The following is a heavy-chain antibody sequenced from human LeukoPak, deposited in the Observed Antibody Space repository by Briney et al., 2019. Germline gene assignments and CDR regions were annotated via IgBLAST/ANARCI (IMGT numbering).Heavy chain of an antibody. Sequence: PGGSLRLSCAASGFTFSSYEMNWVRQAPGKGLEWVSYISSSGSTTDYADSVKGRFTISRDNAKNSLYLQMNSLRAEDTAVYYCAREGWDRWGQGTLVTVSS. CDR1: GFTFSSYE. V-gene: IGHV3-48*03. J-gene: IGHJ5*02. CDR2: ISSSGSTT. D-gene: IGHD6-19*01. CDR3: AREGWDR.